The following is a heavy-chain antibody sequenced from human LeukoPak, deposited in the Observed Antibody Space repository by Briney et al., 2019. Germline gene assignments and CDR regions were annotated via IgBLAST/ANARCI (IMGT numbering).Heavy chain of an antibody. D-gene: IGHD1-26*01. CDR1: EFTLSTYG. V-gene: IGHV3-53*01. J-gene: IGHJ4*02. CDR3: AREIGGALHYFDY. CDR2: IYSGGTT. Sequence: GGSLRLSCAASEFTLSTYGMNWVRQAPGKGLEWVSTIYSGGTTYYADSVKGRFTISRDNSKNTLYLQMDSLRAEDTAVYYCAREIGGALHYFDYWGQGTLVTVSS.